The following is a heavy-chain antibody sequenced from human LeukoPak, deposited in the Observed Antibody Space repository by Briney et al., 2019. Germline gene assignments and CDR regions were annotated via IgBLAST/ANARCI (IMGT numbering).Heavy chain of an antibody. CDR2: VYYSGST. CDR1: GGSIGTYY. CDR3: ARDGYCSGSYCYGYYYYMDV. J-gene: IGHJ6*03. V-gene: IGHV4-59*01. D-gene: IGHD2-15*01. Sequence: SETLSLTCTVSGGSIGTYYWSWIRQPPGKGLEWIGYVYYSGSTNYHPSIKSRVTISVDPSKNQFSLTLSSVTAADTAVYYCARDGYCSGSYCYGYYYYMDVWGTGTTVSVSS.